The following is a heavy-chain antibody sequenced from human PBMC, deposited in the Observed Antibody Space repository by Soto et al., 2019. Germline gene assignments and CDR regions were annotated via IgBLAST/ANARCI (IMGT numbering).Heavy chain of an antibody. V-gene: IGHV3-23*01. J-gene: IGHJ5*01. CDR2: VSAGGANT. CDR3: AKERYCGATSCYGGFDF. D-gene: IGHD2-2*01. CDR1: GFSFNSYA. Sequence: EVQLLESGGGLAQPGGSLRLSCAASGFSFNSYAMSWVRQAPGRGLEWVSTVSAGGANTAYADSVKGRFTIYRDNPKNTLYLQMNSLRGDDAAFYYCAKERYCGATSCYGGFDFWGQGTVVTVSS.